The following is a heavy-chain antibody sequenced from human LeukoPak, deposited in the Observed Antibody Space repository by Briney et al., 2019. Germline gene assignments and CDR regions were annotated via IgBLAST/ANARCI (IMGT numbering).Heavy chain of an antibody. J-gene: IGHJ3*02. CDR2: IKSKTDGGTT. Sequence: PGGSLRLSCATSAFSFNTYGMHWVRQAPGKGLEWVGRIKSKTDGGTTDYAAPVKGRFTISRDDSKNTLYLQMNSLKTEDTAVYYCTTEMRQLWLHMDAFDIWGQGTMVTVSS. CDR3: TTEMRQLWLHMDAFDI. CDR1: AFSFNTYG. V-gene: IGHV3-15*01. D-gene: IGHD5-18*01.